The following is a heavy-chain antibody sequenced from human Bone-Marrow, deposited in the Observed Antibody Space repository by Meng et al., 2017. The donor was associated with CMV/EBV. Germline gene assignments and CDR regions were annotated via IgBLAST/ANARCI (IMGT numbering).Heavy chain of an antibody. CDR1: GGILRKYA. CDR3: ARGEYYYESYFNY. J-gene: IGHJ4*02. V-gene: IGHV1-69*01. CDR2: ISAIFGTA. D-gene: IGHD3-22*01. Sequence: QVQLVQSGPELRKPGSSVKVSCKVSGGILRKYAISWVRQAPGQGLEYMGGISAIFGTANYAQKFQGRVTITADESTNTVYMEVSSLRSEDTAVYYCARGEYYYESYFNYWGQGTLVTVSS.